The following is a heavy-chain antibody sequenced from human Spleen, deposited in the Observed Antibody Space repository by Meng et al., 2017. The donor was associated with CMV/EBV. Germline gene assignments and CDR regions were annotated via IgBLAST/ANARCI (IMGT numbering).Heavy chain of an antibody. CDR3: ARLSGYFITTVDDY. CDR2: INPNNGDT. Sequence: KAFGYSLTGYFMHWMRQAPGQGLEWVGWINPNNGDTRYAQKFQGRVTMTRDTSITTAYMELTRLTSGDTAVYFCARLSGYFITTVDDYWGQGSLVTVSS. CDR1: GYSLTGYF. J-gene: IGHJ4*02. D-gene: IGHD5-12*01. V-gene: IGHV1-2*02.